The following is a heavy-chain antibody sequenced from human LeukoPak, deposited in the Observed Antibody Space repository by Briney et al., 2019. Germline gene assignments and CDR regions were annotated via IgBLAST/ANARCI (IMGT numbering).Heavy chain of an antibody. CDR2: INSEGSTI. CDR1: GITFSTYW. CDR3: AGISSDSISYYDH. Sequence: PGGSLRLSCAGSGITFSTYWMHWVRQAPGKGLVWVSRINSEGSTISYADSVKGRFTISRDNAKNTLFLQMNSLRAEDTAVYYCAGISSDSISYYDHWGQGTLVTVSS. V-gene: IGHV3-74*01. J-gene: IGHJ4*02. D-gene: IGHD3-22*01.